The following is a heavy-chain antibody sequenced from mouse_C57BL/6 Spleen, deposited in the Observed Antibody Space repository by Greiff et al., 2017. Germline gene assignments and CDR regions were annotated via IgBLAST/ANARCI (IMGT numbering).Heavy chain of an antibody. V-gene: IGHV1-62-2*01. Sequence: QVQLQQSGAELVKPGASVKLSCKASGYTFTEYTIHWVKQRSGQGLEWIGWFYPGSGSIKYNEKFKDKATLTADKSSSTVYMELSRSTSEDSAVYFCARHGTPYYYGSSYAMDYWGQGTSVTVSS. D-gene: IGHD1-1*01. CDR3: ARHGTPYYYGSSYAMDY. CDR2: FYPGSGSI. J-gene: IGHJ4*01. CDR1: GYTFTEYT.